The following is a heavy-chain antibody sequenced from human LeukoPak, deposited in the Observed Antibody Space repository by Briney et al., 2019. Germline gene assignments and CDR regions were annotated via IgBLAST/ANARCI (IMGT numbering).Heavy chain of an antibody. CDR1: GGSFSGYY. CDR2: INHSGST. Sequence: SETLSLTCAVYGGSFSGYYWSWIRQPPGKGLEWIGEINHSGSTNYNPSLKSRVTISVDTSKNQFSLKLSSVTAADTAVYYCARDSWPEIAARPVGWFDPWGQGTLVTVSS. D-gene: IGHD6-6*01. CDR3: ARDSWPEIAARPVGWFDP. J-gene: IGHJ5*02. V-gene: IGHV4-34*01.